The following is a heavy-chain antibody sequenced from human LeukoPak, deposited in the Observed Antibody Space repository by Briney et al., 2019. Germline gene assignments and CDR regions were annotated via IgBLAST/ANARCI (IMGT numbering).Heavy chain of an antibody. Sequence: ASVTVSCKATGDTSTNYAIVWVRQAPGQGLKWMGWIGAFNGYTNYAQKLQGRVTLTTDTSTSTVYMHLRSLRPDDTAVYYCAREMGARAWFDPWGQGTLVTVSS. CDR3: AREMGARAWFDP. CDR2: IGAFNGYT. V-gene: IGHV1-18*01. J-gene: IGHJ5*02. CDR1: GDTSTNYA. D-gene: IGHD3-16*01.